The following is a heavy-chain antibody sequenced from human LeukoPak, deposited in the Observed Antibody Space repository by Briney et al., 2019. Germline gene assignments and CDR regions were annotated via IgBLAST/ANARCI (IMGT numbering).Heavy chain of an antibody. CDR2: IYYSGST. V-gene: IGHV4-31*03. CDR1: GGSISSGGYY. Sequence: SQTLSLTCTVSGGSISSGGYYWSWIRQHPGKGLEWIGYIYYSGSTYYNPSLKSRVTISVDTSKNQFSLKLSSVTAADTAVYYCARTPSIAALGVDYWGQGTLVTVSS. D-gene: IGHD6-6*01. J-gene: IGHJ4*02. CDR3: ARTPSIAALGVDY.